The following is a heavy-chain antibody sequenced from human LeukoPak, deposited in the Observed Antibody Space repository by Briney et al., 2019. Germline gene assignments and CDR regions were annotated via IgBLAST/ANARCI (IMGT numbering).Heavy chain of an antibody. CDR3: AGVAAAGTDY. Sequence: MASETLSLTCTVSGGSISSYYWSWIRQPPGKGLEWIGEINHSGSTNYNPSLKSRVTISVDTSKNQFSLKLSSVTAADTAVYYCAGVAAAGTDYWGQGTLVTVSS. V-gene: IGHV4-34*01. J-gene: IGHJ4*02. CDR1: GGSISSYY. D-gene: IGHD6-13*01. CDR2: INHSGST.